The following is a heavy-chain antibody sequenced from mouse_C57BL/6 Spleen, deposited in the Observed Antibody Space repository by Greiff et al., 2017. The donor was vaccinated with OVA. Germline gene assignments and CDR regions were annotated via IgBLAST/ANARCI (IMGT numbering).Heavy chain of an antibody. CDR3: ARKGGNEYEGAMDY. CDR1: GFSLTSYG. J-gene: IGHJ4*01. V-gene: IGHV2-2*01. D-gene: IGHD2-4*01. CDR2: IWSGGST. Sequence: VQLVESGPGLVQPSQSLSITCTVSGFSLTSYGVHWVRQSPGKGLEWLGVIWSGGSTDYNAAFISRLSISKDNSKSQVFFKMNSLQADDTAIYYCARKGGNEYEGAMDYWGQGTSVTVSS.